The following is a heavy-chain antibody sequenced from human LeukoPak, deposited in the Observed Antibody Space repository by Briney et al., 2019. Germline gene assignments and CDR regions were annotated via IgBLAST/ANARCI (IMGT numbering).Heavy chain of an antibody. D-gene: IGHD3-10*01. J-gene: IGHJ4*02. CDR2: IKQDGSEK. CDR1: GFTFSSYW. Sequence: GGFVRLSCAASGFTFSSYWMSWVRQAPGKGLEWVANIKQDGSEKYYVDSVKGRFTISRDNAKNSLYLQMNSLRAEDTAVYYCARDPEWGTMVRGVIRILDYWGQGTLVTVSS. CDR3: ARDPEWGTMVRGVIRILDY. V-gene: IGHV3-7*01.